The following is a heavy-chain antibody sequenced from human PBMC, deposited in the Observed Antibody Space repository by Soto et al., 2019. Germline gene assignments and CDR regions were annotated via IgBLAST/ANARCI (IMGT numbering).Heavy chain of an antibody. CDR1: GYTFTGHW. Sequence: ESLTISFQGSGYTFTGHWISLVRQMPGKGLEWMGRIDPSDSYTDYSPTVQGHVTMSADKSINTAYLQWSSLQASDTAVYYCTRHPGYDSSLDYWGQGTLVTVSS. D-gene: IGHD5-12*01. J-gene: IGHJ4*02. CDR3: TRHPGYDSSLDY. CDR2: IDPSDSYT. V-gene: IGHV5-10-1*01.